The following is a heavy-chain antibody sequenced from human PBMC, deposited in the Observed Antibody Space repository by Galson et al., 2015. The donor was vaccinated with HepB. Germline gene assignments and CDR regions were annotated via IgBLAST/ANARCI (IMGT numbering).Heavy chain of an antibody. CDR3: AKVLVNCSGGSCYSYYYGMDV. D-gene: IGHD2-15*01. Sequence: SLRLSCAASGFTFSSYAMSWVRQAPGKGLEWVSAISGSGGSTYYADSVKGRFTISRDNSKNTLYLQMNSLRAEDTAVYYCAKVLVNCSGGSCYSYYYGMDVWGQGTTVTVSS. J-gene: IGHJ6*02. CDR1: GFTFSSYA. V-gene: IGHV3-23*01. CDR2: ISGSGGST.